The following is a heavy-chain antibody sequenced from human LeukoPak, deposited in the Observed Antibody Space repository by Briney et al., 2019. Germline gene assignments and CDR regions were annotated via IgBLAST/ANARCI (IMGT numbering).Heavy chain of an antibody. D-gene: IGHD3-10*01. CDR3: AIRGYYVWGSVY. V-gene: IGHV4-39*01. J-gene: IGHJ4*02. Sequence: PSETLSLTCTVSGGSISSSSYYWGWIRQPPGKGLEWIGSIYYSGSTYYSSSCKSRVTISVDTSKNKFCLKLSLVTAADTAIHYCAIRGYYVWGSVYWGQGPLVRVPS. CDR2: IYYSGST. CDR1: GGSISSSSYY.